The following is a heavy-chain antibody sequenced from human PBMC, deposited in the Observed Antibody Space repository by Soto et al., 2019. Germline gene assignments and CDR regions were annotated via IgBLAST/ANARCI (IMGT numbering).Heavy chain of an antibody. Sequence: SVPLSLTSTVVDGTIVSFDWRWILKPTGKGLEWIGGSNHSGSTNYNPSLKSRVTISVDTSKNQFSLKLSSVTAADTAVYYCASLGATTNYYYCYYMDVWGKGTTVTVSS. D-gene: IGHD5-12*01. CDR1: DGTIVSFD. CDR3: ASLGATTNYYYCYYMDV. J-gene: IGHJ6*03. CDR2: SNHSGST. V-gene: IGHV4-34*01.